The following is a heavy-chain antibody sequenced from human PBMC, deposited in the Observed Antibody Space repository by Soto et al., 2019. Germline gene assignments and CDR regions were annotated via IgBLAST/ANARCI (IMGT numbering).Heavy chain of an antibody. D-gene: IGHD3-3*01. CDR2: ISAYNGNT. CDR3: GRVDYDFGSGSARGDYYCIGG. Sequence: PPASVKVSCKASGYTFTSYGISWVRQAPGQGLEWMGWISAYNGNTNYAQKLQGRVTMTTDTSTSTAYMELRSLRSDDTAVYYCGRVDYDFGSGSARGDYYCIGGYRQRTTFTAAS. CDR1: GYTFTSYG. J-gene: IGHJ6*02. V-gene: IGHV1-18*04.